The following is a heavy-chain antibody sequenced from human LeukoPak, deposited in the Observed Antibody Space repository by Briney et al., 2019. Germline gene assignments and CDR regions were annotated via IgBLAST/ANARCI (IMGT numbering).Heavy chain of an antibody. Sequence: SETLSLTCTVYGGSFSGYYCSWSRLPPRPGLEGVGVIKHSGCTNYNLSLNSRVTISLDTCKNQFSLKLSAVTAADTAVYYCARKSFRRGYSYGFDYWGQGTLVTVSS. CDR2: IKHSGCT. D-gene: IGHD5-18*01. CDR1: GGSFSGYY. J-gene: IGHJ4*02. V-gene: IGHV4-34*01. CDR3: ARKSFRRGYSYGFDY.